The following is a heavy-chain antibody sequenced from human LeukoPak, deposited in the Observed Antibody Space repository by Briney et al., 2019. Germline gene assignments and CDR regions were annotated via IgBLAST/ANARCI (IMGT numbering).Heavy chain of an antibody. CDR2: IDNSGSGT. D-gene: IGHD3-16*01. V-gene: IGHV3-48*03. Sequence: GGSLRLSYAPSGFTFSSYEMTWVRQAPGKGLEWVSYIDNSGSGTNHADSVKGRVTISRDNAKNSLYLQMNTLRAEDTADYYCARDWVSGWYFVLGGGGTLVTVSS. CDR1: GFTFSSYE. CDR3: ARDWVSGWYFVL. J-gene: IGHJ2*01.